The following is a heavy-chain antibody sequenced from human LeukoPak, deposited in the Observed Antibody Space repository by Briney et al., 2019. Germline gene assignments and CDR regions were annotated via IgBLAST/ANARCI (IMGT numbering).Heavy chain of an antibody. D-gene: IGHD6-13*01. CDR2: ISGSGGST. V-gene: IGHV3-23*01. J-gene: IGHJ4*02. CDR3: AKDRIRIAAAGTSDY. CDR1: GFTFSSYA. Sequence: GGSLRLSCAASGFTFSSYAMSWVRQAPGKGLDWVSAISGSGGSTYYADSVKGRFTISRDNSKNTLYLQMNSLRAEDTAVYYCAKDRIRIAAAGTSDYWGQGTLVTVSS.